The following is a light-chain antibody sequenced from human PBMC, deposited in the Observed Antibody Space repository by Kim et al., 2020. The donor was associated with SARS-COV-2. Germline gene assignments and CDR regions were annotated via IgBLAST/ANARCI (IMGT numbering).Light chain of an antibody. CDR2: STN. V-gene: IGLV7-43*01. J-gene: IGLJ3*02. CDR3: LIFYGGDML. Sequence: QTVVTQEPSLTVSPGGTVTLTCAFSTGAVTSDYYPNWFQQKPGQAPRTLISSTNKKHPWTPARFSGSLLGGKAALTLSGVQPEDEAEYYCLIFYGGDMLFGGGTKLTVL. CDR1: TGAVTSDYY.